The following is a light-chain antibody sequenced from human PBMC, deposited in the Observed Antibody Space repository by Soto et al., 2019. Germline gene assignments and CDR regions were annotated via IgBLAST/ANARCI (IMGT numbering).Light chain of an antibody. Sequence: DIQMTQSPSSVSASVGDRVTISCRASQDIAGWLAWYQQRPGKAPKLLIYSASNLQSGVPSRFSGSGYGTDFTLTISSLQPEDFAIYYCLQAFTYPYTFGQGTQLEI. CDR2: SAS. J-gene: IGKJ2*01. V-gene: IGKV1-12*01. CDR3: LQAFTYPYT. CDR1: QDIAGW.